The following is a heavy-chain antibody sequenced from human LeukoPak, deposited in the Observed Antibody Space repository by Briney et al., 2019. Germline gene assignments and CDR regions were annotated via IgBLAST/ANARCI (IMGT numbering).Heavy chain of an antibody. V-gene: IGHV3-23*01. D-gene: IGHD3-10*01. CDR1: GFTFSSYG. CDR2: ISGSGGST. CDR3: ANIYYGSGIIEPTYYYYYMDV. Sequence: QPGGSLRLSCAASGFTFSSYGMSWVRQAPGKGLEWVSAISGSGGSTYYADSVKGRFTISRDNSKNTLYLQMNSLRAEDTAVYYCANIYYGSGIIEPTYYYYYMDVWGKGTTVTISS. J-gene: IGHJ6*03.